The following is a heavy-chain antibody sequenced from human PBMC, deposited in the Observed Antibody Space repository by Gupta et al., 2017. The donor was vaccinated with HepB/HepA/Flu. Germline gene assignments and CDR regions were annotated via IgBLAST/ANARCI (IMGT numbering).Heavy chain of an antibody. V-gene: IGHV5-51*01. CDR1: GYSFTSYW. J-gene: IGHJ4*02. Sequence: EVQLVQSGAEVKKPGESLKISCKGSGYSFTSYWIGWVSQMPGKGLEWMGIIYPGDSDTRYSPSFQGQVTISADKSISTAYLQWSSLKASDTAMYYCARNLQKYDFWSGGSFDYWGQGTLVTVSS. CDR3: ARNLQKYDFWSGGSFDY. CDR2: IYPGDSDT. D-gene: IGHD3-3*01.